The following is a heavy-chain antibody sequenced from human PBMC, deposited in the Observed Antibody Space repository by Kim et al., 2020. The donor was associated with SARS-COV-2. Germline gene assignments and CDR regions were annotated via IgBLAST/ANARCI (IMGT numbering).Heavy chain of an antibody. CDR1: GGTFSSYA. V-gene: IGHV1-69*13. Sequence: SVKVSCKASGGTFSSYAISWVRQAPGQGLEWMGGIIPIFGTANYAQKFQGRVTITADESTSTAYMELSSLRSEDTAVYYCARDPVTIYDSSGYYPTYFDYWGQGTLVTVSS. CDR2: IIPIFGTA. J-gene: IGHJ4*02. CDR3: ARDPVTIYDSSGYYPTYFDY. D-gene: IGHD3-22*01.